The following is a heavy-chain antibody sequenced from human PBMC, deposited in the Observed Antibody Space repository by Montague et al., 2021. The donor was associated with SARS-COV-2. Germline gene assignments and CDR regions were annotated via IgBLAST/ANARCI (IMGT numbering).Heavy chain of an antibody. Sequence: SETLSLTCSLSGXSITSYYWSWVRQPAGKGLEWIGHICASGSTNYSPSLKSRVRLSIDNPKNQFSLKLESLTAADTAVYYCVRDGGNWYYFDYWGQGALVTVSS. V-gene: IGHV4-4*07. CDR3: VRDGGNWYYFDY. D-gene: IGHD3-16*01. CDR1: GXSITSYY. CDR2: ICASGST. J-gene: IGHJ4*02.